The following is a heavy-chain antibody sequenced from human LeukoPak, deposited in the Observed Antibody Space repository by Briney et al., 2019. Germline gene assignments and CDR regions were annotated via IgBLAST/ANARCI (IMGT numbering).Heavy chain of an antibody. Sequence: GGSLRLSCEASGFSFSYYNFNWVRQAPGKGLEWVSSISSGIDMCYADSLKGRFTISRDNAKNSLYLHMGSLRVEDTAVYYCARDRSHDDAFDLWGQGTMVTVSS. CDR3: ARDRSHDDAFDL. CDR1: GFSFSYYN. CDR2: ISSGIDM. D-gene: IGHD3-16*01. V-gene: IGHV3-69-1*01. J-gene: IGHJ3*01.